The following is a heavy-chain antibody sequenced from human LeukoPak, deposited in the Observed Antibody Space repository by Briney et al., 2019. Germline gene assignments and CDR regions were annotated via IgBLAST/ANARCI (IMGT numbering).Heavy chain of an antibody. CDR2: ISSSGSTI. D-gene: IGHD1-1*01. J-gene: IGHJ5*02. V-gene: IGHV3-48*03. CDR3: ARSAGTWFDP. CDR1: GFTFNSYP. Sequence: GGSLRLSCSASGFTFNSYPVHWVRQAPGKGLEWVSYISSSGSTIYYADSVKGRFTISRDNAKNSLYLQMNSLRVEDTAVYYCARSAGTWFDPWGQGTLVTVSS.